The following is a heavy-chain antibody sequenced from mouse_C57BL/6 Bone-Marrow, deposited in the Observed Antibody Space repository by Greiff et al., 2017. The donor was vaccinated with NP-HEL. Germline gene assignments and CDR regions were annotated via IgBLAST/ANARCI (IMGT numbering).Heavy chain of an antibody. V-gene: IGHV1-7*01. CDR3: ARGPSSYYYGSRYAMDY. J-gene: IGHJ4*01. CDR2: INPSSGYT. D-gene: IGHD1-1*01. CDR1: GYTFTSYW. Sequence: QVQLQQSGAELAKPGASVKLSCKASGYTFTSYWMHWVKQRPGQGLEWIGYINPSSGYTKYNQKFKDKATLTADKSSSTAYMQLSSLTYEDSAVYYCARGPSSYYYGSRYAMDYWGQGTSVTVSS.